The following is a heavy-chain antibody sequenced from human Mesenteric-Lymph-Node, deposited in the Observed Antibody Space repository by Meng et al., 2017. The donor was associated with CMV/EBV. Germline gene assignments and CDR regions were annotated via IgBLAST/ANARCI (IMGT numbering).Heavy chain of an antibody. CDR3: ANDIGQWLVLGD. J-gene: IGHJ4*02. Sequence: GGSLRLSCAASGFTFSTYEMSWVRQAPGKGLEWVAFIWYDGSKEYYAASVKGRFTISRENSKIRLYLQMISLRAEDTAVYYCANDIGQWLVLGDWGQGTLVTVSS. D-gene: IGHD6-19*01. CDR1: GFTFSTYE. V-gene: IGHV3-30*02. CDR2: IWYDGSKE.